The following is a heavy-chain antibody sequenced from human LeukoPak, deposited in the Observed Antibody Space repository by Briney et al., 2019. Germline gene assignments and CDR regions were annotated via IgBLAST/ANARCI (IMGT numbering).Heavy chain of an antibody. CDR1: GFTFSSYS. CDR2: ISSSSSTI. J-gene: IGHJ6*03. Sequence: QSEGSLRLSCAASGFTFSSYSMNWVRQAPGKGLEWVSYISSSSSTIYYADSVKGRFTISRDDAKNSLYLQMNSLRAEDTAVYYCAREGIVVVPAAYYYYYMDVWGKGTTVTVSS. CDR3: AREGIVVVPAAYYYYYMDV. D-gene: IGHD2-2*01. V-gene: IGHV3-48*01.